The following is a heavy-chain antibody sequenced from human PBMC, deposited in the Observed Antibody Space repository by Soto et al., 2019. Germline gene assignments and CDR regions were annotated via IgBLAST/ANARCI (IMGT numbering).Heavy chain of an antibody. V-gene: IGHV1-18*01. CDR2: ISAYNGNT. CDR1: GYSFTRYY. J-gene: IGHJ4*02. Sequence: ASVKVSCKASGYSFTRYYINWVRQAPGQGLEWMGWISAYNGNTHYEEKLQGRVTLTTDTSTSTAYMELRSLSSDDTAVYYCARDSPASDYWGQGTLVTVSS. CDR3: ARDSPASDY.